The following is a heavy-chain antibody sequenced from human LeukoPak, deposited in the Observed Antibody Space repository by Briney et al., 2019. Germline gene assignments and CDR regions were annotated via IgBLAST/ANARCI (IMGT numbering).Heavy chain of an antibody. CDR2: ISAYNGNT. CDR3: ARDKWGRGYCSGGSCSYYMDV. V-gene: IGHV1-18*01. CDR1: GYTFTSYG. D-gene: IGHD2-15*01. Sequence: ASVKVSCKASGYTFTSYGISWVRQAPGQGLEWMGWISAYNGNTNYAQKLQGRVTMTTDTSTSTAYMELRSLRSDDTAVYYCARDKWGRGYCSGGSCSYYMDVWGKGTTVTVSS. J-gene: IGHJ6*03.